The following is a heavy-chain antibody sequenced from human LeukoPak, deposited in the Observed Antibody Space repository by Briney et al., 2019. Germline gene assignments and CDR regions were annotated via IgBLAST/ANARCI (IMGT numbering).Heavy chain of an antibody. V-gene: IGHV4-38-2*01. Sequence: PSETLSLTCAVSGYSISTAYWWGWIRQPPGKGLEWIASIYHTGNTNYNPSLKSRVTISVDTSKNNFSLKLSSVTAADTAVYYCARSFSGYYDFWSGYRSLYYWGQGTLVTVSS. CDR1: GYSISTAYW. CDR2: IYHTGNT. J-gene: IGHJ4*02. D-gene: IGHD3-3*01. CDR3: ARSFSGYYDFWSGYRSLYY.